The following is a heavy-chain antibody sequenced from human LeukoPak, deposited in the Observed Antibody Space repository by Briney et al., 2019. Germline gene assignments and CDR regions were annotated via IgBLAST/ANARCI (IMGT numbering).Heavy chain of an antibody. D-gene: IGHD6-19*01. CDR1: TFTFSTFD. J-gene: IGHJ5*02. Sequence: PGGSLRLSCEASTFTFSTFDMNWVRQAPGKGREWLSYISSSGSTMYYADSVKGRFTISRDNTKKSLYLQMYSLRAEDTAIYYCARRFSGWSSHWFDPWGQGTLVTVSS. CDR3: ARRFSGWSSHWFDP. V-gene: IGHV3-48*03. CDR2: ISSSGSTM.